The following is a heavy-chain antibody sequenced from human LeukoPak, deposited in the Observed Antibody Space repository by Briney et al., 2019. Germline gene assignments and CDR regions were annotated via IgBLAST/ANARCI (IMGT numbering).Heavy chain of an antibody. J-gene: IGHJ5*02. D-gene: IGHD6-13*01. Sequence: PGGSLRLSCAASGFTFAGYAMNWVRQAPGKGLEWVAVISYDGSNKYYADSVKGRFTISRDNSKNTLYLQMNSLRAEDTAVYYCAKDLHSSSWTGDWFDPWGQGTLVTVSS. CDR3: AKDLHSSSWTGDWFDP. V-gene: IGHV3-30*18. CDR2: ISYDGSNK. CDR1: GFTFAGYA.